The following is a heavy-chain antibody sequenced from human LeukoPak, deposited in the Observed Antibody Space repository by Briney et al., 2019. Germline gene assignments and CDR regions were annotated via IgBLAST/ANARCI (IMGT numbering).Heavy chain of an antibody. J-gene: IGHJ4*02. CDR1: GFTFSSYA. Sequence: PGGSLRLSCAASGFTFSSYAMSWVRQAPGKGLEWVSAISGSGGSTYYADSVKGRFTISRDNSKNTLYLQMNSLRAEDTAVYYCAKHAETYYYDSSGYYQTYYFDYWGQGTLVTVSS. CDR2: ISGSGGST. V-gene: IGHV3-23*01. CDR3: AKHAETYYYDSSGYYQTYYFDY. D-gene: IGHD3-22*01.